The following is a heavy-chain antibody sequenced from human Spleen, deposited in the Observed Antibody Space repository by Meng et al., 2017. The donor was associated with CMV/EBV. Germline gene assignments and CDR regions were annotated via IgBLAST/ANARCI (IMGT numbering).Heavy chain of an antibody. D-gene: IGHD3-10*01. CDR3: AIESHVSMVRAFIHYGMDV. V-gene: IGHV1-69*08. CDR2: ISGNSGAT. Sequence: GGSLRLSCAASGFIFTTYTMNWVRQAPGQGLEWMGWISGNSGATNYAQKFQGRVRITADKSTRTAYMYLSSLRSEDTAVFYCAIESHVSMVRAFIHYGMDVWGQGTTVTVSS. CDR1: GFIFTTYT. J-gene: IGHJ6*02.